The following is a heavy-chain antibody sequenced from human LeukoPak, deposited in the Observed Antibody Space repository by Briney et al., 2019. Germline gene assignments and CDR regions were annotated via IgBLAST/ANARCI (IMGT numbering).Heavy chain of an antibody. Sequence: GGSLRLSCAASGFTFSSYWMSWVRQASGKGLEWVANINQDGSGEYYVDSVKGRFTISRDNAKNSLSLQMSSLRAEDTAMYYCARKVGKYSGWYNYWGQGTLVTVSS. J-gene: IGHJ4*02. CDR1: GFTFSSYW. CDR2: INQDGSGE. V-gene: IGHV3-7*01. CDR3: ARKVGKYSGWYNY. D-gene: IGHD6-19*01.